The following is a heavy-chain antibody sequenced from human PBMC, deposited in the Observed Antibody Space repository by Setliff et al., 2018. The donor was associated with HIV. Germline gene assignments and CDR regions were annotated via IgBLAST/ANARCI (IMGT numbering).Heavy chain of an antibody. D-gene: IGHD3-16*01. CDR2: IKEDGSEK. Sequence: HPGGSLRLSCEASGFIFSRYWMSWVRQAPGKGLEWVANIKEDGSEKYYVDSVKGRFTVSRDNAENSVYLQMNGLRVDDTALYYCTRDGGEYWGEGTLVTVSS. CDR3: TRDGGEY. J-gene: IGHJ4*02. V-gene: IGHV3-7*03. CDR1: GFIFSRYW.